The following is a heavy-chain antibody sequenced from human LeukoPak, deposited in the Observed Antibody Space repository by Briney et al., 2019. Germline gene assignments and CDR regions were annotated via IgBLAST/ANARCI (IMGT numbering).Heavy chain of an antibody. D-gene: IGHD3-10*01. Sequence: PGGSLRLSCAASGFTFSSYTMNWVRQAPGKGLEWVSSISSSSTYIYYADSVKGRFTISRDNAKNSLYLQMNSLRAEDTAVYYCAGDYYGPKGWFDPWGQGTLVTVSS. V-gene: IGHV3-21*01. CDR3: AGDYYGPKGWFDP. CDR1: GFTFSSYT. J-gene: IGHJ5*02. CDR2: ISSSSTYI.